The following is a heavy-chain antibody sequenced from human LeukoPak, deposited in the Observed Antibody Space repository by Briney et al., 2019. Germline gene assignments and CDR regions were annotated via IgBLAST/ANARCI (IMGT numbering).Heavy chain of an antibody. J-gene: IGHJ4*02. CDR3: ARAGSSGYYWGYLDY. Sequence: SETLSLTCAVYGGSFSGYYWSWIRQPPGKGLEWIGEINHSGSTNYNPSLKSRVTISVDTSKNQFSLKLTSVTAADTAVYYCARAGSSGYYWGYLDYWGQGTLVTVSS. D-gene: IGHD3-22*01. V-gene: IGHV4-34*01. CDR1: GGSFSGYY. CDR2: INHSGST.